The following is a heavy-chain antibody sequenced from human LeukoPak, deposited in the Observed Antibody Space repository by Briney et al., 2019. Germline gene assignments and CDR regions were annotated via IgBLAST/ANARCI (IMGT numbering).Heavy chain of an antibody. CDR2: INSDATST. CDR3: VRGSPGYSSSWHAY. Sequence: GGSLRLSCAASGFMLSSTWMHWVRQAPGKGLVWVSRINSDATSTSYADSVRGRFTISRDDAKNTMYLQMNSLRAEDTAMYYCVRGSPGYSSSWHAYWGQGTLVTVSS. CDR1: GFMLSSTW. D-gene: IGHD6-13*01. J-gene: IGHJ4*02. V-gene: IGHV3-74*01.